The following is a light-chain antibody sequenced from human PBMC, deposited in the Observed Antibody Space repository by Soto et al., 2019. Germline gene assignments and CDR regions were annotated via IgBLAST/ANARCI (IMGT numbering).Light chain of an antibody. CDR2: DAC. CDR1: QSVGAW. J-gene: IGKJ1*01. Sequence: DIQMTQSPSTLSASVGDRVTITCRASQSVGAWLAWYQQKPGKAPKLLIYDACSLESGVPSRFSGSGSGTEFTLTISSLQPDDFATYYCQQYNSYSPWTFGQGTMVDI. V-gene: IGKV1-5*01. CDR3: QQYNSYSPWT.